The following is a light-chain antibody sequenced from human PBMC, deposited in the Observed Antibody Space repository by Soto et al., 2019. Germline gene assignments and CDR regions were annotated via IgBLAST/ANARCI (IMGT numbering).Light chain of an antibody. CDR1: QSVSNNY. J-gene: IGKJ1*01. Sequence: ESVLTQSPFALSLSPGEIATLSCRASQSVSNNYLAWYQQKPGQAPRLLIYGASNRATGIPDRFSGSGSGTDFTLTISXLEPEDFAVYYCQQYGSSGTFGQGTKVDTK. V-gene: IGKV3-20*01. CDR2: GAS. CDR3: QQYGSSGT.